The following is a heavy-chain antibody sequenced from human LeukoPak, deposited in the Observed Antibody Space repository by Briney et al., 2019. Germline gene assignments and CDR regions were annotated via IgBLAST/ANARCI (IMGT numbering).Heavy chain of an antibody. D-gene: IGHD3-22*01. V-gene: IGHV1-8*03. J-gene: IGHJ6*03. CDR1: GYTFTSYD. CDR2: MNPNSGNT. Sequence: ASVKVSCKASGYTFTSYDINWVRQATGQGLEWMGWMNPNSGNTGYAQKFQGRVTITRNTSISTVYMELSSLRSEDTAVYYCARETNYYDSSGNPYMDVWGKGTTATISS. CDR3: ARETNYYDSSGNPYMDV.